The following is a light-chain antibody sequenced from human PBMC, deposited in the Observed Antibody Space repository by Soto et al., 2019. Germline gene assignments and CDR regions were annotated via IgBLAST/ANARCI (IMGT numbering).Light chain of an antibody. J-gene: IGLJ1*01. V-gene: IGLV2-14*03. CDR2: EVT. CDR1: SSDVGGYNF. Sequence: LTQPASVSGSPGQSITISCTGTSSDVGGYNFVSWYQQHPGKAPKLMIYEVTRRPSGVSNRFSGSKSGNTASLTISGLQAEDEADYYCNSYTTSSTLVFGTGTKVTVL. CDR3: NSYTTSSTLV.